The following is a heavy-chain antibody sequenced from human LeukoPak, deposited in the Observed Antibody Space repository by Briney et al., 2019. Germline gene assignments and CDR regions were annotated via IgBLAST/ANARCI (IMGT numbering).Heavy chain of an antibody. Sequence: ASVKVSCKASGGTFSSYAIRWVRQAPGQGLEWMGRIIPIFGIANYAQKFQGRVTITADKSTSTAYMELSSLSSEDKTVYYSAKGYNWNRAFYYYYGMDVWGQGTTVTVSS. V-gene: IGHV1-69*04. CDR1: GGTFSSYA. J-gene: IGHJ6*02. CDR2: IIPIFGIA. CDR3: AKGYNWNRAFYYYYGMDV. D-gene: IGHD1-20*01.